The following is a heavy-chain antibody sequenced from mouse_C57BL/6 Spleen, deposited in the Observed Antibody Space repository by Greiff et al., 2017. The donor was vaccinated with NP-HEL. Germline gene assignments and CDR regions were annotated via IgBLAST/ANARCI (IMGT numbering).Heavy chain of an antibody. CDR2: IDPSDSYT. CDR1: GYTFTSYW. V-gene: IGHV1-59*01. J-gene: IGHJ4*01. D-gene: IGHD2-3*01. CDR3: ARGWLLRAMDY. Sequence: QVQLKQPGAELVRPGTSVKLSCKASGYTFTSYWMHWVKQRPGQGLEWIGVIDPSDSYTNYNQKFKGKATLTVDTSSSTAYMQLSSLTSEDSAVYYCARGWLLRAMDYWGQGTSVTVSS.